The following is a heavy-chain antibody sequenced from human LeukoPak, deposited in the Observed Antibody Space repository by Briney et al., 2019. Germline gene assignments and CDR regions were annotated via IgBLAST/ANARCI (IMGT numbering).Heavy chain of an antibody. CDR3: ARHQDYYDSSGYCRAFDI. CDR2: IYSGGST. Sequence: PGGSLRLSCAASGFTVSSNYMSWVRQAPGKGLEWVSVIYSGGSTYYADSVKGRFTISRDNSKNTLYLQMNSLRAEDTAVYYCARHQDYYDSSGYCRAFDIWGQGTMVTVSS. J-gene: IGHJ3*02. V-gene: IGHV3-53*01. CDR1: GFTVSSNY. D-gene: IGHD3-22*01.